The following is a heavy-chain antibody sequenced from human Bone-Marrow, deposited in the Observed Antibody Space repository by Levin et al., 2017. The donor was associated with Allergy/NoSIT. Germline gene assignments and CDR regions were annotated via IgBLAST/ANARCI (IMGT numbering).Heavy chain of an antibody. D-gene: IGHD6-19*01. J-gene: IGHJ4*02. Sequence: PGGSLRLSYAASGFTFSSYAMSWVRQAPGKGLEWVSSISGSGTITHYAESVKGRFTISRDISKNMLHLQMNSLRAEDTAIYFCAKEGLAVAGYYFDSWGQGTLVTVSS. CDR2: ISGSGTIT. V-gene: IGHV3-23*01. CDR1: GFTFSSYA. CDR3: AKEGLAVAGYYFDS.